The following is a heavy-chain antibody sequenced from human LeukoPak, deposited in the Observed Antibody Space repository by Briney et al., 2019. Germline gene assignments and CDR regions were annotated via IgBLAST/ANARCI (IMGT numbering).Heavy chain of an antibody. V-gene: IGHV1-18*01. CDR3: ARDGLGYYDSSGLDY. J-gene: IGHJ4*02. CDR1: GYTFTSYG. Sequence: ASVKVSCKASGYTFTSYGITWVRRAPGQGLEWMAWINTYNDKTNYPQKFQGRVTMTADTSTSTAYMELRSLRSDDTAVYFCARDGLGYYDSSGLDYWGQGTLVTVSS. CDR2: INTYNDKT. D-gene: IGHD3-22*01.